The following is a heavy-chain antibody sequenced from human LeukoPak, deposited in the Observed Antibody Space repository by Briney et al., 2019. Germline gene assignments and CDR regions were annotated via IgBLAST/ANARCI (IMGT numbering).Heavy chain of an antibody. J-gene: IGHJ4*02. CDR3: AKDLVGSVPYYFDY. Sequence: GGSLRLSCAASGFTVSRNEMSWVRQAPGKGLEWVSSISGGSTYYADSVKGRFTISRDNSNNRLYLQMNSLRAEDTAVYYCAKDLVGSVPYYFDYWGQGSLVTVSS. V-gene: IGHV3-38-3*01. CDR1: GFTVSRNE. CDR2: ISGGST. D-gene: IGHD3-9*01.